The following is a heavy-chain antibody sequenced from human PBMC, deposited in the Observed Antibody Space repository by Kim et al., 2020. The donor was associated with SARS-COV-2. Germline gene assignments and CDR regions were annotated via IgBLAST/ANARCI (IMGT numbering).Heavy chain of an antibody. Sequence: GESLKISCKTFGFTFTSYWIGWVRKVPGKGPEWMGSIFPGDSDTRYTPSFQGQVTISADESLSTVYLKWSSVKASDTAIYYCARRSSRGLDPWGQGTPVT. CDR3: ARRSSRGLDP. V-gene: IGHV5-51*01. D-gene: IGHD3-22*01. CDR2: IFPGDSDT. CDR1: GFTFTSYW. J-gene: IGHJ5*02.